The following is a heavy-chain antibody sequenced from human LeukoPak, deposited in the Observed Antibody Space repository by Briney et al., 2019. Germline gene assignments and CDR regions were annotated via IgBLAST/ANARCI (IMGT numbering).Heavy chain of an antibody. Sequence: GGFLRLSCAASGFIFDDYAIHWVRQAPGKGLEWVSGISWNSGSMEYADSVKGRFTISRDNAKNSLYLQMNSLRVEDTALYYCARVQSGGGLTAAGPFDYWGQGSLVTVSS. CDR3: ARVQSGGGLTAAGPFDY. CDR1: GFIFDDYA. D-gene: IGHD6-13*01. V-gene: IGHV3-9*01. CDR2: ISWNSGSM. J-gene: IGHJ4*02.